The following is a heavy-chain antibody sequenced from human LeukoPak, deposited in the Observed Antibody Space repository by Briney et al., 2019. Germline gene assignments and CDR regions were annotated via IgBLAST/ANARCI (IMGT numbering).Heavy chain of an antibody. CDR3: ARDRADYGDYVGDWFDP. CDR1: GGSISSYY. CDR2: IYYSGST. Sequence: SETLSLTCTVTGGSISSYYWSWIRQPPGKGLEWIGYIYYSGSTNYNPSLKSRVTISVDTSKNQFSLKLSSVTAADAAVYYCARDRADYGDYVGDWFDPWGQGTLVTVSS. V-gene: IGHV4-59*12. J-gene: IGHJ5*02. D-gene: IGHD4-17*01.